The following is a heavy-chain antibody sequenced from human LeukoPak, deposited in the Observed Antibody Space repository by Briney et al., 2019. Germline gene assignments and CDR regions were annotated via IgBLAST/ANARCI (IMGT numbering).Heavy chain of an antibody. J-gene: IGHJ6*03. CDR3: ARERPNYYDSSGCYSKNYYYYMDV. D-gene: IGHD3-22*01. V-gene: IGHV4-59*01. CDR2: IYYSGST. CDR1: GGSISSYY. Sequence: SETLSLTCTVSGGSISSYYWSWIRQPPGKGLEWIGYIYYSGSTNYNPSLKSRVTISVDTSKNQFSLKLSSVTAADTAVYYCARERPNYYDSSGCYSKNYYYYMDVWGKGTTVTVSS.